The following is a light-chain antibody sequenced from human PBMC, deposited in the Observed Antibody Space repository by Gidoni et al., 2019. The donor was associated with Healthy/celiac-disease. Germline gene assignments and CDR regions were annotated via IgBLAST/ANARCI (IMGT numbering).Light chain of an antibody. Sequence: IQMIQSPSTLSASVGDRVTITCRASQSISSWLAWYQQKPGEAPKLLIYKASSLESGVPSRFSGSGSGTEFTLTISSLQPDDFASYYCQQYNSYSRTFGEGTKVEIK. V-gene: IGKV1-5*03. J-gene: IGKJ4*01. CDR3: QQYNSYSRT. CDR2: KAS. CDR1: QSISSW.